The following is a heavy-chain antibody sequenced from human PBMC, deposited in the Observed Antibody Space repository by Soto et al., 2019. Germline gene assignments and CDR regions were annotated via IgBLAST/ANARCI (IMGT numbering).Heavy chain of an antibody. CDR1: GFSLSNARMG. CDR2: IFSNDEK. Sequence: SGPTLVNPTETLTLTCTVSGFSLSNARMGVSWIRQPPGKALEWLAHIFSNDEKSYSTSLKSRLTISKDTSKSQVVLTMTNVDPVDTATYYCARTGSNYGVHWFDPWGQGTLVTVSS. D-gene: IGHD4-4*01. CDR3: ARTGSNYGVHWFDP. V-gene: IGHV2-26*01. J-gene: IGHJ5*02.